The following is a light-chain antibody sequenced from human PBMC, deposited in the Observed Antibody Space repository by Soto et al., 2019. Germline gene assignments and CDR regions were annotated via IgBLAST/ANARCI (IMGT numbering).Light chain of an antibody. Sequence: QSALTQPASLSGSPGQSITISCTGTSSDIGAYDYVSWFQQHPGKAPKLMISEVNNRPSGVSNRFSGSKSGNTAYLTISGLQVEDEAEYFCFSFITTSTHVFGTGTRSPS. J-gene: IGLJ1*01. CDR1: SSDIGAYDY. CDR2: EVN. CDR3: FSFITTSTHV. V-gene: IGLV2-14*01.